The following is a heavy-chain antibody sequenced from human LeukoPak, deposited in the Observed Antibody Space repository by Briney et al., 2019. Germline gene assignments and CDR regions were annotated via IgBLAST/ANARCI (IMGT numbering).Heavy chain of an antibody. Sequence: GGSLRLSCAASGFTFSSYGMHWVRQAPGKGLEWVAVIWYDGSSKYYADSVKGRFTISRDNSKNTLYLQMNSLRAEDTAVYYCARGPAYYYDSSGYSPLDYWGQGTLVTVSS. CDR1: GFTFSSYG. V-gene: IGHV3-33*01. J-gene: IGHJ4*02. CDR3: ARGPAYYYDSSGYSPLDY. D-gene: IGHD3-22*01. CDR2: IWYDGSSK.